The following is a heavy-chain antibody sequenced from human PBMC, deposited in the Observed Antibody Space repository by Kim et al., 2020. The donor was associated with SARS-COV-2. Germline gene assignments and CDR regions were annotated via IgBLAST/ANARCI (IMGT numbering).Heavy chain of an antibody. J-gene: IGHJ3*02. CDR1: GGSISSYY. CDR3: ARTYGIGAFDI. D-gene: IGHD4-17*01. Sequence: SETLSLTCTVSGGSISSYYWSWIRQPPGKGLEWIGYIYYSGSTNYNPSLKSRVTISVDTSKNQFSLKLSSVTAADTAVYYCARTYGIGAFDIWGQGTMVTLSS. V-gene: IGHV4-59*01. CDR2: IYYSGST.